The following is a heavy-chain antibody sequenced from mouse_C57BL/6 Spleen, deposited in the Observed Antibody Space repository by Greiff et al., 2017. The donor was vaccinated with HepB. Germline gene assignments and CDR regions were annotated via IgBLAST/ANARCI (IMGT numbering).Heavy chain of an antibody. CDR2: IYPGDGDT. CDR3: ARAYGSSYSAMDY. CDR1: GYAFSSSW. D-gene: IGHD1-1*01. V-gene: IGHV1-82*01. J-gene: IGHJ4*01. Sequence: VMLVESGPELVKPGASVKISCKASGYAFSSSWMNWVKQRPGKGLEWIGRIYPGDGDTNYNGKFKGKATLTADKSSSTAYMQLSSLTSEDSAVYFCARAYGSSYSAMDYWGQGTSVTVSS.